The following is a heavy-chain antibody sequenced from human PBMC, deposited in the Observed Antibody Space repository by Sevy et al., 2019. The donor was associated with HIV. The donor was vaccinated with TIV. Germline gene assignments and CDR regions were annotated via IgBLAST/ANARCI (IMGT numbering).Heavy chain of an antibody. J-gene: IGHJ4*02. CDR3: ARGEDMGAAGFFEY. Sequence: ASVKVSCKASGGTLSSYVISWVRQAPGQGLEWMGGITPILDITNYAQRFQGRVTITADESTSTAYMELSRLRSEDTAVYYCARGEDMGAAGFFEYWGQGTLVTVSS. CDR2: ITPILDIT. D-gene: IGHD6-13*01. V-gene: IGHV1-69*10. CDR1: GGTLSSYV.